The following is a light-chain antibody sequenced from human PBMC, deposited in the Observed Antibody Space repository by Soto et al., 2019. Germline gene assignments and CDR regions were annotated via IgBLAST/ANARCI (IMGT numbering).Light chain of an antibody. J-gene: IGKJ1*01. V-gene: IGKV3-15*01. Sequence: ILMTQSPATLSVSQGEGATLSCRASQTIDSHLAWYQQKPGQAPRVLIFGASTRATGIAARFSGRGSGTDFTLTISSLQSEDFAVYYCQQYDEWPLTFGQGTKVEI. CDR2: GAS. CDR1: QTIDSH. CDR3: QQYDEWPLT.